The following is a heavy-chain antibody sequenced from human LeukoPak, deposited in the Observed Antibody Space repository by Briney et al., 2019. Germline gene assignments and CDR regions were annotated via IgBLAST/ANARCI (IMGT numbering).Heavy chain of an antibody. CDR1: GFTFNNYG. CDR3: AKGPLRGTAAAIDY. CDR2: ISYDGRNI. D-gene: IGHD2-2*01. V-gene: IGHV3-30*18. Sequence: GKSLRLSCAASGFTFNNYGMHWVRQAPGKGLEWVAVISYDGRNIHYPDSVKGRFTISRDISTDTLWLQMDSLRTEDTAVYYCAKGPLRGTAAAIDYWGQGTLVTVTS. J-gene: IGHJ4*02.